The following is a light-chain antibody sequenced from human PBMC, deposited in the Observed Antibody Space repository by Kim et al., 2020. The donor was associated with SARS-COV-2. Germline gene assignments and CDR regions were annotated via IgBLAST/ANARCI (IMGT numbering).Light chain of an antibody. CDR3: AAWDDSLSGPWV. CDR1: SSNIGSNY. CDR2: RNT. J-gene: IGLJ3*02. Sequence: QRVTISCSGSSSNIGSNYVYWYQQLPGTAPKLLIYRNTQRPSGVPDRFSGSKSGTSASLAISGLRSEDEADYYCAAWDDSLSGPWVFGGGTQLTVL. V-gene: IGLV1-47*01.